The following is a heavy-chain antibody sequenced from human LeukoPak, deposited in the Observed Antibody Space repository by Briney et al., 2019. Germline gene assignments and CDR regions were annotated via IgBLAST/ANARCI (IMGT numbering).Heavy chain of an antibody. CDR3: ARDLIDFWSGYYYYFDY. CDR2: ISSSSSYI. CDR1: GFTFSSYS. D-gene: IGHD3-3*01. V-gene: IGHV3-21*01. Sequence: GGSLRLSCAASGFTFSSYSMNWVRQAPGKGLEWVSSISSSSSYIYYEDSVKGRFTISRDNAKNSLYLQMNSLRAEDTAVYYCARDLIDFWSGYYYYFDYWGQGTLVTVSS. J-gene: IGHJ4*02.